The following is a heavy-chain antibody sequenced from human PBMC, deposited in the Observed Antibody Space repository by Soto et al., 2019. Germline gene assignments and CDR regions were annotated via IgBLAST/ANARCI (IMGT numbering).Heavy chain of an antibody. CDR1: GFTFNDHF. CDR2: ISGGGATI. CDR3: ARGGTVTTTYYYSNGLDV. Sequence: QVQLEESGGGLVKPGGSLRLSCTASGFTFNDHFMSWIRQAPGKGLEWVAYISGGGATIYYADSVKGRFTISRDNAKNSLSLQMTSLSAEDTAVYYCARGGTVTTTYYYSNGLDVWGQGTSVTVSS. J-gene: IGHJ6*02. D-gene: IGHD4-17*01. V-gene: IGHV3-11*01.